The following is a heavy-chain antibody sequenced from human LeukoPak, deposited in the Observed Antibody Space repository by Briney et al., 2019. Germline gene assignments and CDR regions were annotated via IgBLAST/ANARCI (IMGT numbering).Heavy chain of an antibody. D-gene: IGHD6-19*01. J-gene: IGHJ4*02. V-gene: IGHV3-33*06. CDR2: IWYDGNNK. CDR1: GFTFSNYG. CDR3: AKVPISYSSGLFDY. Sequence: GGSLRLSCAAPGFTFSNYGMHWVRQAPGKGLEWVAVIWYDGNNKYYADSVKGRFTMSRDNSKNTLFLQMNSLRAEDTAVYFCAKVPISYSSGLFDYWGQGTLVTVSS.